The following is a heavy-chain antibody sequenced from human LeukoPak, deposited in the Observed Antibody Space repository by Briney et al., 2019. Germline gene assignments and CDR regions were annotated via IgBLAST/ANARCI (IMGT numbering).Heavy chain of an antibody. Sequence: KPGGSLRLSCAASGFTFSSYAMSWVRQAPGKGLEWVSVIYSGGSTYYADSVKGRFTISRDNSKNTLYLQMNSLRAEDTAVYYCARGWWELIPFDYWGQGTLVTVSS. CDR1: GFTFSSYA. D-gene: IGHD1-26*01. J-gene: IGHJ4*02. CDR3: ARGWWELIPFDY. V-gene: IGHV3-66*01. CDR2: IYSGGST.